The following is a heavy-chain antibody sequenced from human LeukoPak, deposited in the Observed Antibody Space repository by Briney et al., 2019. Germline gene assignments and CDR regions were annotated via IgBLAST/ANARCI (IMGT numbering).Heavy chain of an antibody. V-gene: IGHV4-61*01. J-gene: IGHJ5*02. CDR2: IFYSGST. CDR1: GGSISSGSYY. D-gene: IGHD4-17*01. CDR3: ARTGFYGDYVNWFDP. Sequence: SETLSLTCTVSGGSISSGSYYWSWIRQPPGKGLEWIGYIFYSGSTNYNPSLESRVTMSKDTSKNPFSLKLSSVTAADTAVYYCARTGFYGDYVNWFDPWGQGTLVTVSS.